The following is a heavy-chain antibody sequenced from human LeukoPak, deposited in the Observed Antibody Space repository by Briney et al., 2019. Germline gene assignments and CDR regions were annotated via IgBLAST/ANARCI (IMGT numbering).Heavy chain of an antibody. CDR2: ITWDGDYT. CDR1: GFNFDDYA. CDR3: ATTLSGWSPPQTSYYSYYMDV. J-gene: IGHJ6*03. Sequence: GGSLRLSCAASGFNFDDYAMHWVRQAPGKGLEWVSLITWDGDYTYYADSVRGRFTISRDNAKNSLYLQMNSLRAEDTAVYYCATTLSGWSPPQTSYYSYYMDVWGKGTTVTISS. D-gene: IGHD6-19*01. V-gene: IGHV3-43D*03.